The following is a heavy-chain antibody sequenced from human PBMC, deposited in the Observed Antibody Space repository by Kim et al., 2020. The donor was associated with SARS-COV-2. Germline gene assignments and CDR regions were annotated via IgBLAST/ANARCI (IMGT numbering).Heavy chain of an antibody. CDR3: ARAEWLASGEY. J-gene: IGHJ4*02. CDR2: IYHSGST. CDR1: GYSISSGYY. Sequence: SETLSLTCTVSGYSISSGYYWGWIRQPPGKGLEWIGSIYHSGSTYYNPSLKSRVTISVDTSKNQFSLKLSSVTAADTAVYYCARAEWLASGEYWGQGTLVTVSS. D-gene: IGHD6-19*01. V-gene: IGHV4-38-2*02.